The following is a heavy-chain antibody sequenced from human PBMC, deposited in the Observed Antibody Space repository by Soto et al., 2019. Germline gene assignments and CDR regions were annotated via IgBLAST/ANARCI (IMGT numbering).Heavy chain of an antibody. CDR3: AKDIEVAVESGIDY. CDR2: ISYDGINK. CDR1: GFTFSSYA. V-gene: IGHV3-30*14. D-gene: IGHD3-22*01. J-gene: IGHJ4*02. Sequence: PGGSLRLSCETSGFTFSSYALHWVRQAPGKGLEWVALISYDGINKYYADSVKGRFTISRDNSKNTLYLQMNSLRAEDTAVYYCAKDIEVAVESGIDYWGQGTLVTVSS.